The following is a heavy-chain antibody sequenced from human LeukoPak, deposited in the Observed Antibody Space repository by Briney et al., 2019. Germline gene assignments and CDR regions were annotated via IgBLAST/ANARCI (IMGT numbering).Heavy chain of an antibody. CDR2: ISYDGSNK. Sequence: AGGSLRLSCAASGFTFSSYAMHWVRQAPGKGLEWVAVISYDGSNKYYADSVKGRFTISRDNAKNSLYLQMNSLRAEDTAVYYCAREDYDILTGCFDYWGQGTLVTVSS. CDR1: GFTFSSYA. D-gene: IGHD3-9*01. V-gene: IGHV3-30-3*01. J-gene: IGHJ4*02. CDR3: AREDYDILTGCFDY.